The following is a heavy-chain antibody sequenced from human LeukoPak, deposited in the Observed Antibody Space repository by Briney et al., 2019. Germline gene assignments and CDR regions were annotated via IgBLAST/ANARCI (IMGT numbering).Heavy chain of an antibody. J-gene: IGHJ6*03. CDR2: IYYSGST. CDR3: ARDLTVTYYYYYMDV. Sequence: SETLSLTCTVSGYSISSGYYWGWIRPPPRKGLEWIGSIYYSGSTYYNPSLKSRVTISVDTSKNQFSLKLSSVTAADTAVYYCARDLTVTYYYYYMDVWGKGTTVTVSS. D-gene: IGHD4-17*01. CDR1: GYSISSGYY. V-gene: IGHV4-38-2*02.